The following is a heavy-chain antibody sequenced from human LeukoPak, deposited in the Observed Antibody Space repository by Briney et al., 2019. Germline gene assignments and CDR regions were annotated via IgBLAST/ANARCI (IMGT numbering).Heavy chain of an antibody. CDR1: GFTFSSYG. Sequence: GGSLRLPCAASGFTFSSYGMHWVRQAPGKGLEWVAVIWYDGSNKYYADSVKGRFTISRDNSKNTLYLQMNSLRAEDTAVYYCARGIEFKYYYGSGAKPDYWGQGTLVTVSS. CDR3: ARGIEFKYYYGSGAKPDY. D-gene: IGHD3-10*01. CDR2: IWYDGSNK. V-gene: IGHV3-33*01. J-gene: IGHJ4*02.